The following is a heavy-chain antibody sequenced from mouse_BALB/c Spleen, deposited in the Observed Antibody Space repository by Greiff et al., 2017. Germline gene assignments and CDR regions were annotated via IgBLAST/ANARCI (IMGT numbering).Heavy chain of an antibody. Sequence: EVQLQQSGPGLVKPSQSLSLTCSVTGYSITSGYYWNWIRQFPGNKLEWMGYISYDGSNNYNPSLKNRISITRDTSKNQFFLKLNSVTTEDTATYYCARDGYRYDFDYWGQGTTLTVSS. J-gene: IGHJ2*01. CDR2: ISYDGSN. D-gene: IGHD2-14*01. CDR3: ARDGYRYDFDY. CDR1: GYSITSGYY. V-gene: IGHV3-6*02.